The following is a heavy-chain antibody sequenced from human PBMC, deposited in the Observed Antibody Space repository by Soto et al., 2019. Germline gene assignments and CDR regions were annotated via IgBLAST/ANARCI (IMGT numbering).Heavy chain of an antibody. J-gene: IGHJ3*02. Sequence: SETLSLTCTVSGGSISSYYWSWIRQPPGKGLEWIGYIYYSGSTNYNPSLKSRVTISVDTSKNQFSLKLSSVTAADTAVCYCARMTDYYDSSGLLGEAFDIWGQGTMVTVSS. CDR1: GGSISSYY. D-gene: IGHD3-22*01. CDR2: IYYSGST. CDR3: ARMTDYYDSSGLLGEAFDI. V-gene: IGHV4-59*01.